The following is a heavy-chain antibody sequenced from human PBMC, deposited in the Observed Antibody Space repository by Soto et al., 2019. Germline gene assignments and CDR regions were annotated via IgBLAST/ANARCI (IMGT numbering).Heavy chain of an antibody. CDR1: GGSFSGYY. D-gene: IGHD2-15*01. CDR2: INPSGST. J-gene: IGHJ6*02. CDR3: ARGEGEYCSGGSCYDKRPKDYYYYGIDV. Sequence: SETLSLTCAVYGGSFSGYYWSWIRQTPGKGLEWIGEINPSGSTNYNPSLKSRVTISVATSKNQFALKLSSVTAADTAVYYCARGEGEYCSGGSCYDKRPKDYYYYGIDVWGQGTTVT. V-gene: IGHV4-34*01.